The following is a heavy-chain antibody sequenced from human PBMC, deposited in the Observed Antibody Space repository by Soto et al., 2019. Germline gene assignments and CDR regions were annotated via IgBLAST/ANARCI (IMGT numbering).Heavy chain of an antibody. D-gene: IGHD6-13*01. CDR1: GYSFTSYW. CDR2: IDPSDSYT. V-gene: IGHV5-10-1*01. CDR3: ASTAAGRLYYYYGMDV. J-gene: IGHJ6*02. Sequence: PGESLKISCKGSGYSFTSYWISWVRQMPGKGLEWMGRIDPSDSYTNYSPSFQGHVTISADKSISTAYLQWSSLKASDTAMYYCASTAAGRLYYYYGMDVWGQGTTVTVSS.